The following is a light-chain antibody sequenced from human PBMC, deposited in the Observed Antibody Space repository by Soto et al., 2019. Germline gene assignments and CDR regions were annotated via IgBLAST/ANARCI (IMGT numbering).Light chain of an antibody. Sequence: AIRMTPSPSSFSASTGDRVTITCRASQGISSYLAWYQQKPGKAPKLLFYAASTLQSGVPSRFSGSGFGTDFTLTISSLQPDDFATYYCQQYNSYSPWTFGQGTKVDIK. CDR2: AAS. CDR3: QQYNSYSPWT. CDR1: QGISSY. J-gene: IGKJ1*01. V-gene: IGKV1-8*01.